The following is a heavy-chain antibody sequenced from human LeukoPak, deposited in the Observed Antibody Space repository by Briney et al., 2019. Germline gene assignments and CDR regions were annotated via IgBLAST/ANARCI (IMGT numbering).Heavy chain of an antibody. J-gene: IGHJ5*02. Sequence: SETLSLTCAVYGESFSGYYWSWIRQPPGKGLEWIGEINHSGSTNYNPSLKSRVTISVDTSKNQISLKLNSVTAADTAVYYCARKAMVRGVLRSWGQGTLVTVSS. V-gene: IGHV4-34*01. CDR1: GESFSGYY. CDR2: INHSGST. CDR3: ARKAMVRGVLRS. D-gene: IGHD3-10*01.